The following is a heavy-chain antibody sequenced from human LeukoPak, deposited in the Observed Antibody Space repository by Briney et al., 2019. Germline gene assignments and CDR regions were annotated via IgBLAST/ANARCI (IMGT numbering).Heavy chain of an antibody. V-gene: IGHV3-64D*06. Sequence: GGSLRLSCSASGFTFSSYAMHWVRQAPGKGLEYVSAISTNGGSTYYADSVKGRFTISRDNSKNTLYLQMSSLRTEDTAVYYCVKDANYYDSSGYYDYWGQGTLVTVSS. D-gene: IGHD3-22*01. CDR1: GFTFSSYA. J-gene: IGHJ4*02. CDR3: VKDANYYDSSGYYDY. CDR2: ISTNGGST.